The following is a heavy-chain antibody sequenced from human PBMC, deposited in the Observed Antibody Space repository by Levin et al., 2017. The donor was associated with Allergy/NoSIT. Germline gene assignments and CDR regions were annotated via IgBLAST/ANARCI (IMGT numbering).Heavy chain of an antibody. CDR3: ARDEVDIVATSPTGGFDY. CDR2: INSDGSST. V-gene: IGHV3-74*01. CDR1: GFTFSSYW. D-gene: IGHD5-12*01. Sequence: SCAASGFTFSSYWMHWVRQAPGKGLVWVSRINSDGSSTSYADSVKGRFTISRDNAKNTLYLQMNSLRAEDTAVYYCARDEVDIVATSPTGGFDYWGQGTLVTVSS. J-gene: IGHJ4*02.